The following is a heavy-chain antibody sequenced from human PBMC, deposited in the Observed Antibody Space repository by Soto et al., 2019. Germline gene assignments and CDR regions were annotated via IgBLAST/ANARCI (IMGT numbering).Heavy chain of an antibody. J-gene: IGHJ4*02. V-gene: IGHV4-59*01. Sequence: SETLSLTCTVSGGSINTYYWSWIRQPPGKGLEWIGYIYYSGSTNYNPSLKSRVTISVDTSKNQFSLKLSSVTAADTAVYYCARGRIGSSYWGQGTLVTVSS. D-gene: IGHD2-15*01. CDR2: IYYSGST. CDR1: GGSINTYY. CDR3: ARGRIGSSY.